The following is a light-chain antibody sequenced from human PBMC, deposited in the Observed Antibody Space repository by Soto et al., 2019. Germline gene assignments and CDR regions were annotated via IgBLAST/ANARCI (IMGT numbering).Light chain of an antibody. J-gene: IGKJ5*01. CDR1: QSVSSSY. V-gene: IGKV3-20*01. Sequence: EIVLTQSPGTLSLSPGERATLSCRASQSVSSSYLAWYQQKPGQAPRLLIYGASSRATGIPDRFSGSGSGTDFTFTISSLQPEDIATYYCQQYENLPVFGQGTRLEIK. CDR2: GAS. CDR3: QQYENLPV.